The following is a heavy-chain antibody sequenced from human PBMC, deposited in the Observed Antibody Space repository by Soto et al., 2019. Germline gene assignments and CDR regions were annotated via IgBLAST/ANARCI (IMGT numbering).Heavy chain of an antibody. CDR2: ISSDGNSK. CDR3: ARDDEGGSDCDLGY. J-gene: IGHJ4*02. Sequence: QAHLVESGGGVVQPGRSLTLSCAVSGFTFSSHYMHWVRQAPGQGLEWVALISSDGNSKYYADSVKGRFTTSRDNSKNTMYLQMNSLRVEDTAVYSCARDDEGGSDCDLGYWGQGALVTVSS. V-gene: IGHV3-30-3*01. CDR1: GFTFSSHY. D-gene: IGHD1-26*01.